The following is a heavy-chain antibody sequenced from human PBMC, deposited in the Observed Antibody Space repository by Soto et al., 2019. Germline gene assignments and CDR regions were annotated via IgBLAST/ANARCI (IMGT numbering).Heavy chain of an antibody. J-gene: IGHJ5*02. CDR1: EVSALTFRSHA. CDR2: TSYDGDKE. D-gene: IGHD2-8*02. Sequence: QEHLVQSGGGVVQPGASLRLSCTASEVSALTFRSHAMQWVRRAPGKGLQWVATTSYDGDKEFYSDSVKGRFTISKDSSKGTLYLQMNSLRPEDTAMYFCAPAVVYSLPPFDPWGQGTLVTVSS. V-gene: IGHV3-30*01. CDR3: APAVVYSLPPFDP.